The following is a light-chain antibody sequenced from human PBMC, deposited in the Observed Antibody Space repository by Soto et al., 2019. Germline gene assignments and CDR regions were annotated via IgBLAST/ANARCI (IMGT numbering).Light chain of an antibody. CDR3: SSYTSSSTLL. CDR2: DVS. Sequence: QSVLTQPASVSGSPGQSVTFSCTGTSNDIGGYNYVSWYQQHRGKAPKLMIFDVSNRSSGVSSRFSGSKSGYSASLTISRLQAEDDADYYCSSYTSSSTLLFGGGTKLTVL. CDR1: SNDIGGYNY. J-gene: IGLJ2*01. V-gene: IGLV2-14*01.